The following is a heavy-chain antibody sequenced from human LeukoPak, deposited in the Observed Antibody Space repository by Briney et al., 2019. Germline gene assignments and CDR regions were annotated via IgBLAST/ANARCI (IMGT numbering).Heavy chain of an antibody. V-gene: IGHV3-30*02. CDR1: GFTFSSYG. Sequence: GGSLRLSCAASGFTFSSYGMHWVRQPPGKGLEWVAFIRYDGSNKYYADSVKGRFTISRDNSKNTLYLQMNSLRAEDTAVYYCAKGLYYNDSSGYPAWGQGTLVTVSS. J-gene: IGHJ5*02. D-gene: IGHD3-22*01. CDR2: IRYDGSNK. CDR3: AKGLYYNDSSGYPA.